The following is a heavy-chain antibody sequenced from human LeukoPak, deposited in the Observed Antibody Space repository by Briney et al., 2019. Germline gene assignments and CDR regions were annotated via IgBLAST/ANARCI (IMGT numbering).Heavy chain of an antibody. D-gene: IGHD6-13*01. V-gene: IGHV1-2*02. CDR1: GFTLIDY. CDR2: IKANSGDT. Sequence: ASVKVSCKASGFTLIDYIHWVRQDPRQGLQWMGWIKANSGDTEYAQKFQGRVTMSRDTSISTVYMELSSLRSDDTAVYYCARADSVPAGDYHYWYMDVWGKGTTVTVSS. J-gene: IGHJ6*03. CDR3: ARADSVPAGDYHYWYMDV.